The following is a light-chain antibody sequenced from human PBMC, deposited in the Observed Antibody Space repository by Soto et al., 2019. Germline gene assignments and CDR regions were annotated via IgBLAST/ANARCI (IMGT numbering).Light chain of an antibody. CDR1: QSVSSN. V-gene: IGKV3-15*01. CDR2: GAS. J-gene: IGKJ1*01. CDR3: QKYNNWPPRT. Sequence: EIVMTQSPATLSVSPGERATLSCRASQSVSSNLAWYQQKPGQAPRLLIYGASTRATGIPARFSGSRSGTEFTLTISRLQSEDFAVYYCQKYNNWPPRTFGQGTKVEIK.